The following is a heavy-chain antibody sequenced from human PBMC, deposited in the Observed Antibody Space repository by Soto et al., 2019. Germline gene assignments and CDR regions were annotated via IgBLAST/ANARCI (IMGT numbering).Heavy chain of an antibody. D-gene: IGHD5-12*01. Sequence: QLQLQESGPGLVKPSETLSLTCTVSGGSISSSSYYWGWIRQPPGKGLEWIGSIYYSGSTYYNPFLKSRVTISVDTSKNQFSLKLSSVTAADTAVYYCARRPSGYSGYDRGDYWGQGTLVTVSS. J-gene: IGHJ4*02. CDR1: GGSISSSSYY. CDR3: ARRPSGYSGYDRGDY. V-gene: IGHV4-39*01. CDR2: IYYSGST.